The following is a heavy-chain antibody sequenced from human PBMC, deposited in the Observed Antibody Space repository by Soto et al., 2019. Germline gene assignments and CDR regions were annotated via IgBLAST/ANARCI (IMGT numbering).Heavy chain of an antibody. V-gene: IGHV1-46*01. Sequence: GASVKVSCKASGYTFTSYYMHWVRQAPGQGLEWMGIINPSGGSTSYAQKFQGRVTMTRDTSTSTVYMELSSLRSEDTAVYYCARVYTAMGGLWYYYGMDVWGQGTTVTVS. CDR2: INPSGGST. J-gene: IGHJ6*02. CDR1: GYTFTSYY. CDR3: ARVYTAMGGLWYYYGMDV. D-gene: IGHD5-18*01.